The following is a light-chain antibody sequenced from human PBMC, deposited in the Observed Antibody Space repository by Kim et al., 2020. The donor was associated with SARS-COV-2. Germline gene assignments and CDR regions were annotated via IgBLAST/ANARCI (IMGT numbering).Light chain of an antibody. CDR2: TAS. J-gene: IGKJ5*01. Sequence: QLTQSPSSLSASAGDRVTISCRATEDIDKYVAWYQQEPGKAPHLLVSTASTLQSGVPPRFSGSGSGTDFTLTINDLQPEDFVTYFCQYDRRYPRTFGQGTRLEIK. CDR1: EDIDKY. V-gene: IGKV1-9*01. CDR3: QYDRRYPRT.